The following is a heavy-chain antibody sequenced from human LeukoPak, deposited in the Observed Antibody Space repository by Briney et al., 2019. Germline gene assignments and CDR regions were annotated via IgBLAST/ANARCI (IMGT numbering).Heavy chain of an antibody. CDR3: AREGYSSGWYGGDWYFDL. D-gene: IGHD6-19*01. Sequence: KPSETLSLTCTVSGGSISSYYWSWIRQPPGKGLEWIGYIYYSGSTNYIPSLKSRVTISVDTSKNQFSLKLSSVTAADTAVYYCAREGYSSGWYGGDWYFDLWGRGTPVTVSS. CDR1: GGSISSYY. CDR2: IYYSGST. V-gene: IGHV4-59*01. J-gene: IGHJ2*01.